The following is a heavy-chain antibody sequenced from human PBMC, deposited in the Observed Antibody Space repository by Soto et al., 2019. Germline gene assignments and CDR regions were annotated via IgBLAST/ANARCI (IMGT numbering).Heavy chain of an antibody. J-gene: IGHJ6*02. CDR1: GGTFSSYA. Sequence: SVKVSCKASGGTFSSYAISWVRQAPGQGLEWMGGIIPIFGTANYAQKFQGRVTITADESTSTAYMELSSLRSEDTAVYYCARDHIVVVPAAQYYYYGMDFWGQGTTVTGSS. CDR3: ARDHIVVVPAAQYYYYGMDF. D-gene: IGHD2-2*01. CDR2: IIPIFGTA. V-gene: IGHV1-69*13.